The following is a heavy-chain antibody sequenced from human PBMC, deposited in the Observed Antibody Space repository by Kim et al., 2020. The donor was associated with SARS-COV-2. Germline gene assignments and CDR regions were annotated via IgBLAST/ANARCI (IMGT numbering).Heavy chain of an antibody. CDR2: IIPIFGTA. J-gene: IGHJ4*02. CDR3: AREGYSGYENYY. Sequence: SVKVSCKASGGTFSSYAISWVRQAPGQGLEWMGGIIPIFGTANYAQKFQGRVTITADESTSTAYMELSSLRSEDTAVYYCAREGYSGYENYYWGQGTLVTVSA. V-gene: IGHV1-69*13. D-gene: IGHD5-12*01. CDR1: GGTFSSYA.